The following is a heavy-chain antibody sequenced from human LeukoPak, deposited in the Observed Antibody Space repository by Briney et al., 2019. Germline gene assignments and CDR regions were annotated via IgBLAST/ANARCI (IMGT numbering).Heavy chain of an antibody. V-gene: IGHV4-59*08. CDR2: IYYSGST. D-gene: IGHD3-10*01. J-gene: IGHJ5*02. CDR3: ARSLLWFGELLPHNWFDP. CDR1: GGSISSYY. Sequence: PSETLSLTCTVSGGSISSYYWSWIRQPPGEGLEWIGYIYYSGSTNYNPSLKSRVTISVDTSKNQFSLKLSSVTAADTAVYYCARSLLWFGELLPHNWFDPWGQGTLVTVSS.